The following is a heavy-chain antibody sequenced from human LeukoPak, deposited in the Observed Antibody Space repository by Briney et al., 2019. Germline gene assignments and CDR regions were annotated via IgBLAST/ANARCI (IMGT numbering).Heavy chain of an antibody. Sequence: GGSLRLSCAASGFTFSSYAMSWVRQAPGEGLEWVSAISGSGGSTYYADSVKGRFTISRDNSKNTLYLQMNSLRAEDTAVYYCAKDQGYSSSSDIDYWGQGTLVTVSS. D-gene: IGHD6-6*01. J-gene: IGHJ4*02. CDR2: ISGSGGST. V-gene: IGHV3-23*01. CDR3: AKDQGYSSSSDIDY. CDR1: GFTFSSYA.